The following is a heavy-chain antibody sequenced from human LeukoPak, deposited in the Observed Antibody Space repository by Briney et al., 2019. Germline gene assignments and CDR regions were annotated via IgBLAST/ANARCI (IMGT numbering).Heavy chain of an antibody. V-gene: IGHV3-23*01. CDR2: ISGSGGST. Sequence: PGGSLRLSCAASGFIFSIYTMSWVRQAPGKGLESVSPISGSGGSTYYADSVKGRFTISRDNSKNTLYLQMNNLRAEDTAIYYCAKWGSGNAFDAWGQGIMVTVSS. CDR1: GFIFSIYT. CDR3: AKWGSGNAFDA. D-gene: IGHD3-10*01. J-gene: IGHJ3*01.